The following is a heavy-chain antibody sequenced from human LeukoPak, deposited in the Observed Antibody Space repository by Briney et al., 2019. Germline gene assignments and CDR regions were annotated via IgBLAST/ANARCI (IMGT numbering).Heavy chain of an antibody. CDR1: GYTFTSYA. Sequence: ASVKVSCKASGYTFTSYAMNWVRQAPGQGLEWMGGIIPIFGTANYAQKFQGRVTITADESTSTAYMELSSLRSEDTAVYYCARGIERATIFGVVTGGDYYYMDVWGKGTTVTVSS. CDR2: IIPIFGTA. J-gene: IGHJ6*03. V-gene: IGHV1-69*13. D-gene: IGHD3-3*01. CDR3: ARGIERATIFGVVTGGDYYYMDV.